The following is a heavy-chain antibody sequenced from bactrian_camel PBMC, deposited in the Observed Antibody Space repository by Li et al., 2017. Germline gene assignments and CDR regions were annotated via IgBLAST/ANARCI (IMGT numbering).Heavy chain of an antibody. Sequence: HVQLVESGGGTVQPGGSLRLSCEASGFTFRDYWMSWVRQAPGKGLEWVSFVSGFEATKTYADSVKGRFTISRDNDKNTLNLQMNSLKAEDTAVYYCVTRTRGGGSATLDYVGMDYWGKGTQVTVS. CDR2: VSGFEATK. D-gene: IGHD1*01. J-gene: IGHJ7*01. CDR1: GFTFRDYW. V-gene: IGHV3S1*01.